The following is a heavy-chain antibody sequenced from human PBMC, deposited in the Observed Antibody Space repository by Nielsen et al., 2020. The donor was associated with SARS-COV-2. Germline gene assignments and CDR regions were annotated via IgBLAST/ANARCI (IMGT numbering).Heavy chain of an antibody. D-gene: IGHD6-19*01. Sequence: GGSLRLSCAASGFTFSSYAMSWVRQAPGKGLEWVSAISGSGGSTYYADSVKGRFTISRDNSKNTLYLQMNSLRAEDTAVYYCTTVGYSSGWYGYYFNYWGQGTLVTVSS. CDR2: ISGSGGST. V-gene: IGHV3-23*01. CDR1: GFTFSSYA. J-gene: IGHJ4*02. CDR3: TTVGYSSGWYGYYFNY.